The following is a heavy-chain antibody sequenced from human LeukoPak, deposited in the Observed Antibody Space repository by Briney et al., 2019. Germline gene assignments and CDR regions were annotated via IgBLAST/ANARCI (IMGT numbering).Heavy chain of an antibody. V-gene: IGHV3-23*01. CDR2: VSGSGGST. Sequence: QTGGTLRLSCAASGFSFSSYAMSWVRQAPGRGLEWVSVVSGSGGSTYYGDSVIGRFTISRDNSNNTLFLQINSLRAEDTAAYYCAKDRLLNCRGDCYIFDYWGQGTVVTVSS. J-gene: IGHJ4*02. CDR3: AKDRLLNCRGDCYIFDY. D-gene: IGHD2-21*02. CDR1: GFSFSSYA.